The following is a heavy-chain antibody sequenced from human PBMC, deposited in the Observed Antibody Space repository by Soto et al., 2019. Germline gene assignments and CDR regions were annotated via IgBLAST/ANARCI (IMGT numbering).Heavy chain of an antibody. CDR1: GFTFSSYA. CDR3: ARDGARIAARPYYYYGMDV. V-gene: IGHV3-30-3*01. Sequence: QVQLVESGGGVVQPGRSLRLSCAASGFTFSSYAMHWVRQAPGKGLEWVAVISYDGSNKYYADSVKGRFTISRDNSKNTLYLQMNSLRADDTAVYYCARDGARIAARPYYYYGMDVWGQGTTVTVSS. J-gene: IGHJ6*02. D-gene: IGHD6-6*01. CDR2: ISYDGSNK.